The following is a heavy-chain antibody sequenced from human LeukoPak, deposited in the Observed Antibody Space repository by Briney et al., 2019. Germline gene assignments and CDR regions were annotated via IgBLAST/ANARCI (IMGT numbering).Heavy chain of an antibody. D-gene: IGHD5-12*01. Sequence: PSETLSLTCTVSGGSISSSSYYWGWIRQPPGKGLEWIGSIYYSGSTYYNPSLKSRVTISVDTSKNQFSLKLSSVTAADTAVYYCARGPRSDIVATIKPEDYWGQGTLVTVSS. V-gene: IGHV4-39*07. CDR2: IYYSGST. J-gene: IGHJ4*02. CDR3: ARGPRSDIVATIKPEDY. CDR1: GGSISSSSYY.